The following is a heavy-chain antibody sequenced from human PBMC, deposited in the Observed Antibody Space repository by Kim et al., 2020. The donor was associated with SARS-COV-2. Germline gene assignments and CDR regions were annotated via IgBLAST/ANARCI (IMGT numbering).Heavy chain of an antibody. Sequence: GGSLRLSCVVSGFSLGNNWMSWVRQAPGKGLEWVAMKKGDGGEEYYVDSVKGRFTMSRDNAKNSLYLQMSSLRTEDTAIYYCAALDTPQVPGGIWGQGNLGSVSS. V-gene: IGHV3-7*01. D-gene: IGHD3-10*01. CDR3: AALDTPQVPGGI. CDR1: GFSLGNNW. CDR2: KKGDGGEE. J-gene: IGHJ4*01.